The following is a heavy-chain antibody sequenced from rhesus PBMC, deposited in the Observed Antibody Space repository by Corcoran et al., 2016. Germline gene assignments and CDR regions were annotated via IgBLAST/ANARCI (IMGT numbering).Heavy chain of an antibody. D-gene: IGHD1-1*01. CDR3: ARDSLENSRDY. CDR1: GASISRYW. J-gene: IGHJ4*01. V-gene: IGHV4-80*01. CDR2: IDGNTATP. Sequence: QVQLQESGPGLVKPSEILSLTCAVSGASISRYWWNWIRQPPGKGLEWIGEIDGNTATPNYNPALKSRVTLSKDASKNQFSLKLTSVTAADTAVYYCARDSLENSRDYWGQGVLVTVSS.